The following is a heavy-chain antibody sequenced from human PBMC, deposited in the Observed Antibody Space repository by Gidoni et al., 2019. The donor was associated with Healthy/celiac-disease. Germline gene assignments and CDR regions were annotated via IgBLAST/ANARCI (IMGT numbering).Heavy chain of an antibody. CDR3: ARGASYGSGSYYTDY. J-gene: IGHJ4*02. Sequence: QVQLVQSGAAVRKPGASVKVSCKAYGYTFTSCDINWVRQATGQGLEWMGWMNHNSGNTGYAQKFQGRVTITRNTSISTAYRELSSLRSEDTAVYYCARGASYGSGSYYTDYWGQGTLVTVSS. V-gene: IGHV1-8*01. CDR1: GYTFTSCD. CDR2: MNHNSGNT. D-gene: IGHD3-10*01.